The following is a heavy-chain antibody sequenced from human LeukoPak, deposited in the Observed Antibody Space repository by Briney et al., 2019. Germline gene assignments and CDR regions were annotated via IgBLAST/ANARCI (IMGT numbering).Heavy chain of an antibody. J-gene: IGHJ5*02. CDR3: ARPSESGWYVR. V-gene: IGHV3-48*01. CDR1: GFTFSRYS. CDR2: ISSSSSTI. D-gene: IGHD1-14*01. Sequence: GGSLRLSCEVSGFTFSRYSLNWVRQAPGQGLEWVSYISSSSSTIYYADSVKGRFTISRDNAKNSLYLQMNSLRAEDTAVYYCARPSESGWYVRWGQGTLVTVSS.